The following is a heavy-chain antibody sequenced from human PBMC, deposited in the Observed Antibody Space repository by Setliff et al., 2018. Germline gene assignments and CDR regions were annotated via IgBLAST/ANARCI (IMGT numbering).Heavy chain of an antibody. J-gene: IGHJ4*02. D-gene: IGHD3-3*01. V-gene: IGHV4-59*01. Sequence: NPSETLSLTCTVSGGSIRNYYWSWIRQPPGKGLEWIGYIYYSGNTNYNPSLKSRVTISVDTSKNQFFLKLSSVTAADTAVYFCARGYYNFLSGYYTTYYFDYWGQGTLVTVSS. CDR2: IYYSGNT. CDR3: ARGYYNFLSGYYTTYYFDY. CDR1: GGSIRNYY.